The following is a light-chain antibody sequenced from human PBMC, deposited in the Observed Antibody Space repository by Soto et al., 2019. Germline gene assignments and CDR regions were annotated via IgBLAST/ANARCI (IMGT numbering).Light chain of an antibody. J-gene: IGLJ1*01. CDR1: SSDVGSYNR. V-gene: IGLV2-18*01. Sequence: SALTQPPSVSGSPGQSVTISCTGTSSDVGSYNRVSWYQQPPGTAPRLMIYEVSNRPSGVPDRFSGSKSGNTASLTISGLQAEDEADYYCSLYTSSSTWVFGTGTKVTVL. CDR2: EVS. CDR3: SLYTSSSTWV.